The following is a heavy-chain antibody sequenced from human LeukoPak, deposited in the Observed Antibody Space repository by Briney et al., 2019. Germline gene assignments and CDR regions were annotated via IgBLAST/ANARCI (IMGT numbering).Heavy chain of an antibody. D-gene: IGHD6-19*01. CDR3: ARDNIAVAGTDY. V-gene: IGHV3-66*02. Sequence: GGSLRLSCAASGFSVSSNYMSWVRQAPGKGLEWVSVIYSGGSIYYADSVKGRFTISRDNSKNTLYLQMNSLRGEDTAVYYCARDNIAVAGTDYWGQGTLVTVSP. J-gene: IGHJ4*02. CDR1: GFSVSSNY. CDR2: IYSGGSI.